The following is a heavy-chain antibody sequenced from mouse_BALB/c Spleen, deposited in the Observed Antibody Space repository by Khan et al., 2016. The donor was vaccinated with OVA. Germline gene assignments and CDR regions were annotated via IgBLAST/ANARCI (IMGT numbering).Heavy chain of an antibody. CDR3: ASDGYWYIDV. V-gene: IGHV9-3-1*01. J-gene: IGHJ1*01. Sequence: QIQLVQSGPEVKKPGETVKISCKASGYSFTNYGMNWVRQAPGKGLKWMGWINTYTGEPTYADDFKGRFTFSLETSASTAYLQINNLKNEYTATYFCASDGYWYIDVWGAGTTVTVSS. D-gene: IGHD2-3*01. CDR2: INTYTGEP. CDR1: GYSFTNYG.